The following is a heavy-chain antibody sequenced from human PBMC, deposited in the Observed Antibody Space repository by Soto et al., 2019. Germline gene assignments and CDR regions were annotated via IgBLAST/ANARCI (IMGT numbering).Heavy chain of an antibody. J-gene: IGHJ4*02. CDR2: IYYSGST. CDR1: GGSISSYY. D-gene: IGHD5-18*01. Sequence: LSLTCTVSGGSISSYYWSWIRQPPGKGLESIGYIYYSGSTNYNPSLKSRVTISVDTSKNQFSLKLSYVTAADTAVYYCARYNYGTFDYWGQGTLVTVSS. CDR3: ARYNYGTFDY. V-gene: IGHV4-59*01.